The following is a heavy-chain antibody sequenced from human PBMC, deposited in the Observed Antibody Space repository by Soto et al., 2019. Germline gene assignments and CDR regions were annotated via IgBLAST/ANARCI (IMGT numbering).Heavy chain of an antibody. CDR3: ARESPPADY. V-gene: IGHV1-18*01. Sequence: QVQLVQSGAEVKKPGASVKVSCKASGYTFTSYGISWVRQAPGQGLEWMGWISAYNGNTNYAQKLQGRVTMTTDTXXSTAXXELXXLXXXXXXXXXCARESPPADYWGQGTLVTVSS. J-gene: IGHJ4*02. CDR2: ISAYNGNT. CDR1: GYTFTSYG.